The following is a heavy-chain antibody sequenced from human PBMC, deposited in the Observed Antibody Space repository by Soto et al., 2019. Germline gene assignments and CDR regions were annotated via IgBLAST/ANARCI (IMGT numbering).Heavy chain of an antibody. Sequence: ASVKVSCKASGGTFSSYSISWVRQAPGQGLECMGGIIPIFGTANYAQKFQGRVTITADKSTSTAYMELSSLRSEDTAVYYCARGGSTWLQLKNWGQGTLVTVSS. CDR3: ARGGSTWLQLKN. CDR2: IIPIFGTA. J-gene: IGHJ4*02. V-gene: IGHV1-69*06. CDR1: GGTFSSYS. D-gene: IGHD5-12*01.